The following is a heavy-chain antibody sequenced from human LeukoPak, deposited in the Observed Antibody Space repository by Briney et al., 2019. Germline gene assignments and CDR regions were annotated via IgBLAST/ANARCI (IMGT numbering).Heavy chain of an antibody. V-gene: IGHV3-30*18. D-gene: IGHD2-2*01. CDR2: ISYDGRNI. CDR1: GFTFNNYG. CDR3: AKGPLRGTAAAIDY. Sequence: GGSLRLSCAASGFTFNNYGMHGVRQAPGKGLEWVAVISYDGRNIHYPDSVKGRFTISRDISTDTLWLQMDSLRTEDTAVYYCAKGPLRGTAAAIDYWGQGTLVTVSS. J-gene: IGHJ4*02.